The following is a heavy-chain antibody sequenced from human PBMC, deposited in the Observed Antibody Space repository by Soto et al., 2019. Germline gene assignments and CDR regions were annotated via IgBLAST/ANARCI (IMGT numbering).Heavy chain of an antibody. Sequence: GESLKISCTGVGYSFTSYWIAWVRQMPGKGLEWMGIIYPGDSDTRYSPSFQGQVTISADKSITTVYLQWSNLKASDTAMYYCARGYCTTTICDPWFDPWGQGTLVTVSS. J-gene: IGHJ5*02. CDR1: GYSFTSYW. V-gene: IGHV5-51*01. D-gene: IGHD2-2*01. CDR2: IYPGDSDT. CDR3: ARGYCTTTICDPWFDP.